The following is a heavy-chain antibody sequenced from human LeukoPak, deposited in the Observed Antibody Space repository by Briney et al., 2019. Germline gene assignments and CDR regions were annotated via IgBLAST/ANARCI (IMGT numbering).Heavy chain of an antibody. J-gene: IGHJ6*03. Sequence: ASVKVSCKASGYTFTSYDINWVRHATGQGLEWVGWMNPNSGNTGYAQKFQGRVTMTRNTSISTAYMELSSLRSEDTAVYYCARGEYQWLTQNYYYYYMDVWGKGTTVTVSS. D-gene: IGHD6-19*01. V-gene: IGHV1-8*01. CDR1: GYTFTSYD. CDR3: ARGEYQWLTQNYYYYYMDV. CDR2: MNPNSGNT.